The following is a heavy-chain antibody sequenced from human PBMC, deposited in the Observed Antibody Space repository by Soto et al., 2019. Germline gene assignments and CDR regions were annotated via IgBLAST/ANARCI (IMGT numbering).Heavy chain of an antibody. CDR3: TRDDSGLGIDY. D-gene: IGHD1-26*01. Sequence: GGSLRLSCEASGFNFRDFWMHWVRQPPGKGPEWVSNIPSDGRDVSYADSVRGRFTTSRDDARNTLYLQMSDLRVEDTAIYYCTRDDSGLGIDYWGQGSQVTVSS. J-gene: IGHJ4*02. V-gene: IGHV3-74*01. CDR2: IPSDGRDV. CDR1: GFNFRDFW.